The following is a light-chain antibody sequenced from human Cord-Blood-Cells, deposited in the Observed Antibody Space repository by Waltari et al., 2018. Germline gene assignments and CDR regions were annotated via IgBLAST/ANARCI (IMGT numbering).Light chain of an antibody. CDR3: QQSYSTPFT. CDR2: AAS. Sequence: DRVTINCRASQSISSYLNWYQQKPGKAPKLLIYAASSLQSGVPSRFSGSGSGTDFTLTISSLQPEDFATYYCQQSYSTPFTFGPGTKVDIK. V-gene: IGKV1-39*01. J-gene: IGKJ3*01. CDR1: QSISSY.